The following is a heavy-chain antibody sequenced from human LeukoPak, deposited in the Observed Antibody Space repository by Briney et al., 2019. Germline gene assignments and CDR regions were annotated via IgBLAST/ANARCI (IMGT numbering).Heavy chain of an antibody. V-gene: IGHV3-43*01. CDR3: AKDIGGKYYGLGTHQPYFDY. CDR1: GFTFAENT. D-gene: IGHD3-10*01. Sequence: GGSLRLSCAASGFTFAENTTHWVRQAPGKGLEWVSLITWDGGSIYYADSVKGRFTISRDNSKNSLYLQMNSLRVEDTALYYCAKDIGGKYYGLGTHQPYFDYWGQGTLVTVSS. J-gene: IGHJ4*02. CDR2: ITWDGGSI.